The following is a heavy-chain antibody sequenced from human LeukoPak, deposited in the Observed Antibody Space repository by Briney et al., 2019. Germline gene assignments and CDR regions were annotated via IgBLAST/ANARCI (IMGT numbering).Heavy chain of an antibody. Sequence: SETLSLTCTVSGGSISSYYWSWIRQPPGKGLEWIGYIYYSGSTNYNPSLKSRVTISVDTSKNQFSLKLSSVTAADTAVYYCAREEPLSGYSYGLSVTGRGMDVWGKGTTVTVSS. D-gene: IGHD5-18*01. CDR3: AREEPLSGYSYGLSVTGRGMDV. J-gene: IGHJ6*03. V-gene: IGHV4-59*01. CDR2: IYYSGST. CDR1: GGSISSYY.